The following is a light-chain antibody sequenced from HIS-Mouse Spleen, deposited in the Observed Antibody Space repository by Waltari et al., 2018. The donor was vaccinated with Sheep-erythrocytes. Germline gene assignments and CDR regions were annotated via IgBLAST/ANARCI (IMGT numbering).Light chain of an antibody. J-gene: IGLJ2*01. Sequence: CALTQPRSVFGFSGQSFTIFCTGTSSKVGGYNYVYWYQQHPGKAPQLMISDVSKRPSVVPKLFSGSKSGNTASPTISGLQAEVEAYYYCQQYYCTLTFGGGTK. V-gene: IGLV2-11*01. CDR2: DVS. CDR1: SSKVGGYNY. CDR3: QQYYCTLT.